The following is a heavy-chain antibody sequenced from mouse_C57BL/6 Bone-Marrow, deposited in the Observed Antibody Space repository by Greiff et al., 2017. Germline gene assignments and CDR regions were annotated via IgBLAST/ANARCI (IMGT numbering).Heavy chain of an antibody. D-gene: IGHD1-1*01. Sequence: EVQLQQSGPELVKPGASVKISCKASGYTFTDYYMNWVKQSHGKSLEWIGDINPNNGGTSYNQKFKGKATLTVDKSSSTAYMELRSLTSEDSAVYYCARSLFTTPFAYWGQGTLVTVSA. CDR1: GYTFTDYY. CDR3: ARSLFTTPFAY. CDR2: INPNNGGT. J-gene: IGHJ3*01. V-gene: IGHV1-26*01.